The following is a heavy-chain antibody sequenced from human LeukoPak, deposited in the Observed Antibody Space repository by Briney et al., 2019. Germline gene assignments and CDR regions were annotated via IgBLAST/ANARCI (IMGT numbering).Heavy chain of an antibody. Sequence: GGSLRLSCAASGFTFSSYGMHWVRQAPGKGLEWVAVISYDGSNKYYADSVKGRFTISRDNSKNTLYLQMNSLRAEDTAVYYCAKEGGYFDWLLIPVDYWGQGTLVTVSS. CDR3: AKEGGYFDWLLIPVDY. D-gene: IGHD3-9*01. CDR2: ISYDGSNK. CDR1: GFTFSSYG. V-gene: IGHV3-30*18. J-gene: IGHJ4*02.